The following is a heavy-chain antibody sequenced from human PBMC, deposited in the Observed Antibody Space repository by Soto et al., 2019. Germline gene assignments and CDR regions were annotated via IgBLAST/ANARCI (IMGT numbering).Heavy chain of an antibody. J-gene: IGHJ6*02. CDR1: GFTFSSYA. V-gene: IGHV3-23*01. CDR2: ISGSGGST. D-gene: IGHD3-22*01. CDR3: AKGFPYSGDSSGLYYGMDV. Sequence: GGSLRLSCAASGFTFSSYAMSWVRQAPGKGLEWVSAISGSGGSTYYADSVKGGFTISRVNSKNTVYLQMNSLRAEDTAVYDCAKGFPYSGDSSGLYYGMDVWGQGTTVTVSS.